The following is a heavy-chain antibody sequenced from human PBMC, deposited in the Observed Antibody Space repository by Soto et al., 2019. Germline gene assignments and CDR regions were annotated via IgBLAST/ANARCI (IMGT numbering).Heavy chain of an antibody. D-gene: IGHD2-2*01. CDR3: ARGPRGLYHHDY. Sequence: EVQLVESGGGLVQPGGSLRLSCAASGFTFSGDWMHWVRQAAGKGLVWVSRINMDGSSTNYADSVKGRFTISRDNAKNPPYLEMNRLRVYDRAVYYCARGPRGLYHHDYWGQGALVTVSS. J-gene: IGHJ4*02. CDR1: GFTFSGDW. CDR2: INMDGSST. V-gene: IGHV3-74*01.